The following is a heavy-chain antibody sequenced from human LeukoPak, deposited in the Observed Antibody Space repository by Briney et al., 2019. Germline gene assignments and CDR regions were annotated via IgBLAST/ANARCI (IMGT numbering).Heavy chain of an antibody. CDR2: IRGRAGTT. V-gene: IGHV3-23*01. D-gene: IGHD3-22*01. Sequence: GESLRLSCAVYGFTFRIFWMSWVSQLPGKGLEWVAGIRGRAGTTYYADSVKGRFNISRDNSKNYMSLQVSSLRSEDTAVYYCAKGLYYYDSSGYYAEYFQHWGQGTLVTVSS. CDR1: GFTFRIFW. J-gene: IGHJ1*01. CDR3: AKGLYYYDSSGYYAEYFQH.